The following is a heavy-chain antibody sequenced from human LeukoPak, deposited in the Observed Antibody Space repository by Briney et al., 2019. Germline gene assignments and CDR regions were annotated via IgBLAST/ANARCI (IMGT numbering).Heavy chain of an antibody. V-gene: IGHV4-34*01. D-gene: IGHD6-13*01. J-gene: IGHJ4*02. Sequence: PSETLSLTCAVYGGSFSGYYWSWIRQPPGKGLEWIGEINHSGSTNYNPSLKSRVTLSVDTSKNQFSLKLSSVTAADTAVYYCASRYSSSWSRRHPTDYWGQGTLVTVSS. CDR2: INHSGST. CDR3: ASRYSSSWSRRHPTDY. CDR1: GGSFSGYY.